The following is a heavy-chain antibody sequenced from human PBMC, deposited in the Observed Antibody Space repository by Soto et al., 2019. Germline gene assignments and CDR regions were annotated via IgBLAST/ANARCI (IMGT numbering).Heavy chain of an antibody. CDR3: AKVFNWNYYYYMDV. CDR1: GFTFDDYA. D-gene: IGHD1-20*01. J-gene: IGHJ6*03. Sequence: PGGSLRLSCAASGFTFDDYAMHWVRQAPGKGLEWVSGISWNSGSIGYADSVKGRFTISRDNAKNSLYLQMNSLRAEDTALYYCAKVFNWNYYYYMDVWGKGTTVTVSS. V-gene: IGHV3-9*01. CDR2: ISWNSGSI.